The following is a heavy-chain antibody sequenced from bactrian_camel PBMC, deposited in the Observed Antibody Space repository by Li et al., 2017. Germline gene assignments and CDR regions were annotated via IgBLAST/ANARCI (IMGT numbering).Heavy chain of an antibody. D-gene: IGHD3*01. CDR1: GFTFSNYW. CDR3: VRDQTAPLLSLRTAAFGY. V-gene: IGHV3S1*01. Sequence: HVQLVESGGGLAQPGGSLRLSCTASGFTFSNYWMYWVRQAPGKGLEWVATINAGGHTTYHADSLLGRFTISRDNAENTVYLQMNSLQPDDTAVYYCVRDQTAPLLSLRTAAFGYWGQGTQVTVS. CDR2: INAGGHTT. J-gene: IGHJ6*01.